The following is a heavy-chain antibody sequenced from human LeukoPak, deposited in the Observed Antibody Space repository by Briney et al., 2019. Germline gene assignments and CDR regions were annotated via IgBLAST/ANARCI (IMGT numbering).Heavy chain of an antibody. CDR1: GFTFSDHY. Sequence: GGSLRLSCAASGFTFSDHYMQWVRQAPGKGLEWVGRIRDKANSYSTEYAASVKGRFTISRDDSEKSMYLQTNSLRTEDTAVYYCARERWRSGSYHDAFDIWGQGTLVTVSS. CDR3: ARERWRSGSYHDAFDI. J-gene: IGHJ3*02. CDR2: IRDKANSYST. V-gene: IGHV3-72*01. D-gene: IGHD1-26*01.